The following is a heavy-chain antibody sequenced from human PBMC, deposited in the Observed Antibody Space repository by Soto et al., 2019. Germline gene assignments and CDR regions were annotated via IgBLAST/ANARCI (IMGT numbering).Heavy chain of an antibody. CDR1: GGSISSGGYY. Sequence: SETLSLTCTVSGGSISSGGYYWSWIRQHPGKGLEWIGYIYYSGSTYYNPSLKSRVTISVDTSKNQFSLKLSSVTAADTAVYYCARVRILTGYPYYFDYWGQGTLVTVSS. V-gene: IGHV4-61*08. CDR3: ARVRILTGYPYYFDY. CDR2: IYYSGST. J-gene: IGHJ4*02. D-gene: IGHD3-9*01.